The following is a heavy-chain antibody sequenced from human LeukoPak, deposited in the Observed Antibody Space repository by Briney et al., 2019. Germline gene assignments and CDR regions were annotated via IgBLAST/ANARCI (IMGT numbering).Heavy chain of an antibody. Sequence: PGGSLKLSCAASGIIFSSYAMSWVRQAPGKGLEWIGSIYYSGSTYYNPSLNNRVTISVDTSKNQFSLKLSSVAAADTAVYYCARRNMVRGLRGFDFWGQGTLVTVSS. CDR2: IYYSGST. CDR3: ARRNMVRGLRGFDF. V-gene: IGHV4-39*01. D-gene: IGHD3-10*01. CDR1: GIIFSSYA. J-gene: IGHJ4*02.